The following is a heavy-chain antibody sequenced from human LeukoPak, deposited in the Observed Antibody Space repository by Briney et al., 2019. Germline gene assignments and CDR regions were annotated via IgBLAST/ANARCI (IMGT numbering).Heavy chain of an antibody. Sequence: SETLSLTCTVSGGSISSYYWSWIRQPPGKGLEWIGEINHSGSTNYNPSLKSRVTISVDTSKNQFSLKLSSVTAADTAVYYCARSSSWYHYFDYWGQGTLVTVSS. V-gene: IGHV4-34*01. CDR1: GGSISSYY. J-gene: IGHJ4*02. CDR2: INHSGST. D-gene: IGHD6-13*01. CDR3: ARSSSWYHYFDY.